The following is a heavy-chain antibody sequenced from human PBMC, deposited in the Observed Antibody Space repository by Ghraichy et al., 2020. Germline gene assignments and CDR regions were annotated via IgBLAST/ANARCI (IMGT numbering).Heavy chain of an antibody. J-gene: IGHJ6*02. CDR2: IRKDGDEK. CDR1: GFTFNRYW. D-gene: IGHD1-26*01. Sequence: GGSLRLSCAASGFTFNRYWMTWVRQAPGKGLEWVSTIRKDGDEKYYVDSVKGRFTISRDNAKNSLYLQMNSLRAEDTAVYYCARPREVLNYYSMDVWGQGTTVTVSS. V-gene: IGHV3-7*01. CDR3: ARPREVLNYYSMDV.